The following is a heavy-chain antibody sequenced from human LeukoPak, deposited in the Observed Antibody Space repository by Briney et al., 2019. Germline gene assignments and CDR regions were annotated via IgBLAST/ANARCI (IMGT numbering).Heavy chain of an antibody. Sequence: SETLSLTCNVSGGSISSYYWSWIRQPPGEGLEWIGYIHTSGSSTSGSTNSNPSLKSRVTISVDTSKNQFSLKMSSVTAADTAVYYCARHGDGYNFLFDFDYWGQGTLVTVSS. CDR3: ARHGDGYNFLFDFDY. CDR2: IHTSGSSTSGST. J-gene: IGHJ4*02. D-gene: IGHD5-24*01. V-gene: IGHV4-4*09. CDR1: GGSISSYY.